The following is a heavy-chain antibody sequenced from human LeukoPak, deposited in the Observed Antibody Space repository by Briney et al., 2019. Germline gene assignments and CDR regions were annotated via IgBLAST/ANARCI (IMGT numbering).Heavy chain of an antibody. D-gene: IGHD3-22*01. CDR3: AKGTMDGGQYYYDSS. CDR2: ISASGSIT. V-gene: IGHV3-23*01. J-gene: IGHJ4*02. Sequence: GGSLRLSCAASGFTFSSYAMSWVRQAPGKGLEWVSAISASGSITYYADSVKGRFTISRDNSKNTLYLQMNSLRDEDTAVYYCAKGTMDGGQYYYDSSGGQGTLVTVSS. CDR1: GFTFSSYA.